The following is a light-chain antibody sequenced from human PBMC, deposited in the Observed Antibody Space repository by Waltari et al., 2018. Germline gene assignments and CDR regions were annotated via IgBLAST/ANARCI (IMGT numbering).Light chain of an antibody. Sequence: QAVVTQETSLTVSPGGTVTLTCGSRTGPVTSGHYPYWFQQKPGQAPRTLIYDTSNKHSWTPARFSGSLLGGKAALTLSGAQPEDEANYYCFLSYSGAVILGGGTKLTVL. V-gene: IGLV7-46*01. CDR1: TGPVTSGHY. J-gene: IGLJ2*01. CDR2: DTS. CDR3: FLSYSGAVI.